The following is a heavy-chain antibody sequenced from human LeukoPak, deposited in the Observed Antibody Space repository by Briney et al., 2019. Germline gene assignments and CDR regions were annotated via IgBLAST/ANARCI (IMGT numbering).Heavy chain of an antibody. J-gene: IGHJ4*02. Sequence: PSETLSLTCTVSGGSVSSGSYYWSWIRQPPGKGLEWIGYIYYSGSTNYNPSLKSRVTISVDTSKNQFSLKLSSVTAADTAVYYCARGPYSYGPSWFDYWGQGTLVTVSS. CDR2: IYYSGST. CDR3: ARGPYSYGPSWFDY. V-gene: IGHV4-61*01. D-gene: IGHD5-18*01. CDR1: GGSVSSGSYY.